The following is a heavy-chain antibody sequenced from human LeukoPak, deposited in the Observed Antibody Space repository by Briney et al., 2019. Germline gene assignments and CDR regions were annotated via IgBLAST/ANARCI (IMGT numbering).Heavy chain of an antibody. J-gene: IGHJ5*02. Sequence: SLRLSCAASGFTFDDYAMHWIRQAPEKALEWVSGITWNGGVIGYADSVKGRFTISRDNAKDSLYLQMDSLTDDDTAFYYCAKGAQSTGGRFDPWGQGTLVIVSS. CDR1: GFTFDDYA. CDR3: AKGAQSTGGRFDP. CDR2: ITWNGGVI. D-gene: IGHD1-1*01. V-gene: IGHV3-9*01.